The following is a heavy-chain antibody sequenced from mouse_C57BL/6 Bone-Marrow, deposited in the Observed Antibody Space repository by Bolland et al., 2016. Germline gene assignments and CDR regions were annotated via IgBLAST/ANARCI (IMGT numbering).Heavy chain of an antibody. Sequence: TEYNEKFKGKATLTSDTSSSTAYMQLSSLTSEDSAIYFCARGDYVAMDYWGQGTLV. D-gene: IGHD2-4*01. CDR3: ARGDYVAMDY. J-gene: IGHJ3*01. CDR2: T. V-gene: IGHV1-58*01.